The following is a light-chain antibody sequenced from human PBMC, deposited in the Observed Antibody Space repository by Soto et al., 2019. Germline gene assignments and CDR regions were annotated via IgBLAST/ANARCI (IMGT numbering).Light chain of an antibody. CDR2: GVS. J-gene: IGKJ5*01. CDR3: QQSYTAPSIT. V-gene: IGKV1-39*01. CDR1: QSISSS. Sequence: DIQITQYPSSLSACEREKVTITGRASQSISSSLNWYQQKSGKAPNLLIYGVSRLQGGVPSRFSGSGSGTDFTLSISSLQPEDFATYYCQQSYTAPSITFGQGTRLEIK.